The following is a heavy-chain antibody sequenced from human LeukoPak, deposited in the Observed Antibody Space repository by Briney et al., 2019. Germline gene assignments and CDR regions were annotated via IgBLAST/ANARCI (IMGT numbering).Heavy chain of an antibody. V-gene: IGHV1-69*04. CDR2: IIPILSIA. Sequence: GASVKVSCKASGGTFSSYATSWVRQAPGQGLEWMGRIIPILSIANYAQKFQGRVTITADKSTSTAYMELSSLRSEDTAVYYCAREGGIFDYWGQGTLVTVSS. J-gene: IGHJ4*02. CDR1: GGTFSSYA. D-gene: IGHD3-16*01. CDR3: AREGGIFDY.